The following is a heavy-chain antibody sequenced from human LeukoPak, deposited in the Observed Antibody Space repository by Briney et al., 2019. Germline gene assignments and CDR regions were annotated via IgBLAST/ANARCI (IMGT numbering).Heavy chain of an antibody. V-gene: IGHV3-48*03. Sequence: GGSLRLSCAASGFTFSSYEMNWVRQAPGKGLEWVSYITGSGSTKYYADSVKGRFTISRDNTKNSLFLQMDSLRADDTAVYYCARIPRDGGVIVFDYWGQGTLVTVSS. CDR1: GFTFSSYE. D-gene: IGHD3-16*02. CDR2: ITGSGSTK. CDR3: ARIPRDGGVIVFDY. J-gene: IGHJ4*02.